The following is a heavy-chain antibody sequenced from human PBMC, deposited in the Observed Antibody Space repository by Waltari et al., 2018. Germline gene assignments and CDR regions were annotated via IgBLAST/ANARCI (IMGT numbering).Heavy chain of an antibody. D-gene: IGHD1-26*01. V-gene: IGHV1-2*06. Sequence: QVQLVQSGAEVKKPGASVKVSCKASGYTFTGYFIHWVRQAPGHGLEWMGRINPNSGATDYAPGFQGRLTVTRDTSLRTGYMELTSLKSEDTAVYYCALMPPTTEWFDPWGQGTVVTVSS. J-gene: IGHJ5*02. CDR3: ALMPPTTEWFDP. CDR1: GYTFTGYF. CDR2: INPNSGAT.